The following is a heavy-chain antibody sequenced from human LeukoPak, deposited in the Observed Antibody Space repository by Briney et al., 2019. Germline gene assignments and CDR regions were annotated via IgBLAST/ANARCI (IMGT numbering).Heavy chain of an antibody. CDR1: GFTVSDNY. Sequence: GGSLRLSCAASGFTVSDNYVTWVRQAPGKGLEWVSIVYNSDTTSSADSVKGRFTISRDNAENTVYLQMTSLRLEATAVYYCASSIGGAASSNWFAAWGQGTLVTVSS. V-gene: IGHV3-53*01. D-gene: IGHD3-22*01. CDR3: ASSIGGAASSNWFAA. J-gene: IGHJ5*02. CDR2: VYNSDTT.